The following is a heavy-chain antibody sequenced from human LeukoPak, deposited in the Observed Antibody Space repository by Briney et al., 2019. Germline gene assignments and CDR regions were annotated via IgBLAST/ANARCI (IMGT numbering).Heavy chain of an antibody. D-gene: IGHD5-18*01. V-gene: IGHV4-34*01. CDR3: ARALVRYSYGTRGAFDI. J-gene: IGHJ3*02. Sequence: SETLSLTCAVYGGSFSGYYWSWIRQPPGKGLEWLGEINHSGSTNYNPSLKSRVTISVDTSKNQFSLKLSSVTAADTAVYYCARALVRYSYGTRGAFDIWGQGTMVTVSS. CDR2: INHSGST. CDR1: GGSFSGYY.